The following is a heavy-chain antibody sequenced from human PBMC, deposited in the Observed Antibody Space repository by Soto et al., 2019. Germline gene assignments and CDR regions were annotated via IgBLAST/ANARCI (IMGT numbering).Heavy chain of an antibody. J-gene: IGHJ6*02. CDR2: IYPGDSDT. CDR3: AKHGTRIEAENYYYYYGIDV. Sequence: GESLKISCKGSGYSFTSYWIGWVRQMPGKGLEWMGIIYPGDSDTRYSPSFQGQVTISADKSISTAYLQWSSLKASDTAMYYCAKHGTRIEAENYYYYYGIDVWGQGTTVTVS. CDR1: GYSFTSYW. V-gene: IGHV5-51*01. D-gene: IGHD6-13*01.